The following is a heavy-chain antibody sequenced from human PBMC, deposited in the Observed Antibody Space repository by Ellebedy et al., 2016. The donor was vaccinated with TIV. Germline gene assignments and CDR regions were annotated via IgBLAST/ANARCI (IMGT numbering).Heavy chain of an antibody. CDR3: AKSGGGYSYGFDY. D-gene: IGHD5-18*01. V-gene: IGHV3-23*01. CDR1: GFTFSSYA. CDR2: ISGSGGST. J-gene: IGHJ4*02. Sequence: GGSLRLXXAASGFTFSSYAMSWVRQAPGKGLEWVSAISGSGGSTYYADSVKGRFTISRDNSKNTLYLQMNSLRAEDTAVYYCAKSGGGYSYGFDYWGQGTLVTVSS.